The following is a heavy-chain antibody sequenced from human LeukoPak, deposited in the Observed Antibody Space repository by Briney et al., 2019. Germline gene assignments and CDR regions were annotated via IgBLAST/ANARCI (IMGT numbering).Heavy chain of an antibody. D-gene: IGHD1-26*01. CDR2: IYYSGST. Sequence: PSETLSLTCTVSGGSISSSSYYWGWIRQPPGKGREWIGSIYYSGSTYYNPSLKSRVTISVDTSKNQFSLKLSSVTAADTAVYYCARHLVGANDYWGQGTLVTVSS. CDR1: GGSISSSSYY. J-gene: IGHJ4*02. CDR3: ARHLVGANDY. V-gene: IGHV4-39*01.